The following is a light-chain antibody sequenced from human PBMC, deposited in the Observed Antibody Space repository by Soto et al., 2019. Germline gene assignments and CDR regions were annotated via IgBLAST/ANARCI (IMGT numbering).Light chain of an antibody. V-gene: IGLV2-11*01. CDR2: DVS. CDR3: CSYAGTYSPV. J-gene: IGLJ2*01. Sequence: QSALTQPPSVSGSPGQLVTISCTGTSSDVGAYNFVSWYQQYPGKAPKLIIFDVSARPSGVPDRFSGSKSGNTASLTISGLQADDEADYYCCSYAGTYSPVLGGGTQLTVL. CDR1: SSDVGAYNF.